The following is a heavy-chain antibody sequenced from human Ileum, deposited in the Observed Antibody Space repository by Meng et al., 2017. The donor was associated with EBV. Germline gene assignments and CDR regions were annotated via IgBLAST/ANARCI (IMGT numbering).Heavy chain of an antibody. D-gene: IGHD2-21*01. CDR1: GGSIRSSY. CDR2: ISHSGST. CDR3: AMRKVEMRAITPDNWLDP. Sequence: EWGPGRVNTSEHLPLPGTFSGGSIRSSYWNWARQSPGKGLEWIGRISHSGSTNYNPSLQSRVTISVDTSKNQVSLKLSSVTPADTAVYYCAMRKVEMRAITPDNWLDPWGQGTLVTVSS. J-gene: IGHJ5*02. V-gene: IGHV4-59*01.